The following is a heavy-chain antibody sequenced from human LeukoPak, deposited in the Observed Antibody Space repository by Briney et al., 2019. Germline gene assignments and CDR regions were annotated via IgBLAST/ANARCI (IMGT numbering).Heavy chain of an antibody. V-gene: IGHV3-23*01. CDR2: ISGSGGST. Sequence: GGSLRLSCAASGFSFSSYAMIWVRQAPGKGLEWVSAISGSGGSTYYADSVKGRFTISRDNSKNTLYLQMNSLRAEDTAVYYCAKASLDYDFWSGYSDYWGQGTLVTVSS. J-gene: IGHJ4*02. CDR3: AKASLDYDFWSGYSDY. CDR1: GFSFSSYA. D-gene: IGHD3-3*01.